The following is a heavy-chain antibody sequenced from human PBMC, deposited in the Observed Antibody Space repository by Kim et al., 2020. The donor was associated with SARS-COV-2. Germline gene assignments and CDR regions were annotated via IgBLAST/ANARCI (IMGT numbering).Heavy chain of an antibody. D-gene: IGHD3-22*01. J-gene: IGHJ5*02. CDR3: AREHSGRGGYYSRSRWFDP. CDR1: GGSISSYY. V-gene: IGHV4-59*13. Sequence: SETLSLTCTVSGGSISSYYWSWIRQPPGKGLEWIGYIYYSGSTNYNPSLKSRVTISVDTSKNQFSLKLSSVTAADTAVYYCAREHSGRGGYYSRSRWFDPWGQGTLVTVSS. CDR2: IYYSGST.